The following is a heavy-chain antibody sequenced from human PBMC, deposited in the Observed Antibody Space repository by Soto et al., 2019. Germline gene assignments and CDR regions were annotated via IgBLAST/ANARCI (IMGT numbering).Heavy chain of an antibody. V-gene: IGHV3-21*01. CDR2: ISSSSSYI. D-gene: IGHD2-21*02. CDR3: ARGGYCGGDCYSEGYYYYYGMDV. J-gene: IGHJ6*02. Sequence: PVGSLRLSCAASGFTFSSYSMNWVRQAPGKGLEWVSSISSSSSYIYYADSVKGRFTISRDNAKNSLYLQMNSLRAEDTAVYYCARGGYCGGDCYSEGYYYYYGMDVWGQGTTVTVSS. CDR1: GFTFSSYS.